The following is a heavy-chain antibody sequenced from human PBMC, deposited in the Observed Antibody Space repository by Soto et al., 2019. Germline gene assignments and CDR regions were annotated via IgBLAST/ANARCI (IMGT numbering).Heavy chain of an antibody. V-gene: IGHV3-11*04. D-gene: IGHD3-3*01. J-gene: IGHJ6*02. CDR1: GLTLGDNY. Sequence: GGSLRLSCAASGLTLGDNYMSWVRQAPGKGLEWIAYISSTGNTQYYSDSVKGRFTISRENAENSLYLQMNSLRDEDTATYYCARLYYDYVWGQGTTVTVSS. CDR2: ISSTGNTQ. CDR3: ARLYYDYV.